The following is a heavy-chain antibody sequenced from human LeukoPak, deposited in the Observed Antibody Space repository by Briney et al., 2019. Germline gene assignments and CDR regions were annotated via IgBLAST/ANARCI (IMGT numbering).Heavy chain of an antibody. J-gene: IGHJ4*02. V-gene: IGHV3-64*01. CDR1: GFTFSSYA. CDR2: ISSNGVIT. Sequence: GRSLRLSCAASGFTFSSYAMHCVRQAPGKGLEYVSAISSNGVITYYANSVRGRFTISRDNSKNTLYLQMGSLRAEDMAVYYCARDSDVGQCELLDSTFLDYWGQGTLVTVS. D-gene: IGHD1-26*01. CDR3: ARDSDVGQCELLDSTFLDY.